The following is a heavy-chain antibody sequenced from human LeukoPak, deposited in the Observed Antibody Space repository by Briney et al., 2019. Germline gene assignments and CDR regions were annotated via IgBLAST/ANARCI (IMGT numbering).Heavy chain of an antibody. CDR2: IKQDGSEK. V-gene: IGHV3-7*03. J-gene: IGHJ5*02. Sequence: GGSLRLSCAASGFTLSRYWMSWVRQAPGKGLEWVANIKQDGSEKYYVDSVKGRFTIFRDNAKNSLYLQMNSLRAEDTAVYYCARGGGGFCSSTSCYYNWFDPWGQGTLVTVSS. CDR3: ARGGGGFCSSTSCYYNWFDP. D-gene: IGHD2-2*01. CDR1: GFTLSRYW.